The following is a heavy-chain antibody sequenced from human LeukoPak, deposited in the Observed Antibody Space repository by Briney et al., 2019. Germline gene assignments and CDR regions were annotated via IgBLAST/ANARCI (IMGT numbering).Heavy chain of an antibody. CDR3: ASQSGAVAIFGY. CDR2: IIPIFGTA. V-gene: IGHV1-69*01. D-gene: IGHD6-19*01. J-gene: IGHJ4*02. Sequence: SVKVSCKASGGTFSSYAISWVRQAPGQGLEWMGGIIPIFGTANYAQKFQGRVTITADESTSTAYMELSSLRSEDTAVYYCASQSGAVAIFGYWGQGTLVTVSS. CDR1: GGTFSSYA.